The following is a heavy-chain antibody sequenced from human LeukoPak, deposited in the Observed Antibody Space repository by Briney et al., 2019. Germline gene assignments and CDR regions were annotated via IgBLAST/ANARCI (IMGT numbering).Heavy chain of an antibody. Sequence: PGGSLRLSCAASGFTFSSYSMNWVRQAPGKGLEWVGRTRNKANRYTTEYAASVKGRFTISRDESKNSLYLQMNSLKTEDTAVYYCARDYTSGGMDVWGQGTTVTVSS. J-gene: IGHJ6*02. D-gene: IGHD3-10*01. CDR2: TRNKANRYTT. V-gene: IGHV3-72*01. CDR1: GFTFSSYS. CDR3: ARDYTSGGMDV.